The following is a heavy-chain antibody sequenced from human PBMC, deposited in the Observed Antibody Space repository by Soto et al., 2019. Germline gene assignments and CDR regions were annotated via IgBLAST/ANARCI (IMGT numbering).Heavy chain of an antibody. J-gene: IGHJ4*02. D-gene: IGHD1-26*01. CDR3: ARGVSAGVDY. Sequence: ASVKVSCKASGYSFTSLDINWVRQPAGQGREWMGWMEPSTGRTGYAQKFQGRVTMTRDTSINTDYMELTTLTSDDMALYYCARGVSAGVDYGGQGTLVTVS. CDR2: MEPSTGRT. CDR1: GYSFTSLD. V-gene: IGHV1-8*01.